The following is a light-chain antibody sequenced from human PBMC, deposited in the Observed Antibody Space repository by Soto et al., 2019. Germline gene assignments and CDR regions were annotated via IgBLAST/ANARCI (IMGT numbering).Light chain of an antibody. CDR3: QKFNTAPLT. V-gene: IGKV1-27*01. CDR1: QDISVY. Sequence: DIQMTQSPSSLSASVGDRVTITCRASQDISVYLAWYQQKQGKVPKLLIYSASTLQSGVPSRFSGSGSGTDFTLTISSLQPEYVATYYCQKFNTAPLTFGQGTRLEIK. CDR2: SAS. J-gene: IGKJ5*01.